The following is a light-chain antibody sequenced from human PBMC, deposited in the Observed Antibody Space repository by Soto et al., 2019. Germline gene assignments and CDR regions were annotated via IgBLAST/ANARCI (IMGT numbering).Light chain of an antibody. CDR3: QAWDSSIASVV. J-gene: IGLJ2*01. CDR1: KLGDKY. V-gene: IGLV3-1*01. Sequence: SYELTQPPSVSVSPGQTASITCSGDKLGDKYVCWYQQKPGQSPVVVIYQDSKRPSGIPERFSGSNSGNTATLTISGTQAMDEGDYYCQAWDSSIASVVFGGGTKLTVL. CDR2: QDS.